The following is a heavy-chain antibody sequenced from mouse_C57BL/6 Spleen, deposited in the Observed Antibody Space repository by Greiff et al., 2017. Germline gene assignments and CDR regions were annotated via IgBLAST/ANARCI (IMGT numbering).Heavy chain of an antibody. Sequence: QVQLQQSGAELAKPGASVKLSCKASGYTFTSYWMHWVKQRPGQGLEWIGYINPCGGYTNYNQKFKDKATLTADKSSSTAYMQLSSLPYEDSAVXYCAAQATSWFAYWGQGTLVTVSA. J-gene: IGHJ3*01. CDR1: GYTFTSYW. D-gene: IGHD3-2*02. CDR3: AAQATSWFAY. CDR2: INPCGGYT. V-gene: IGHV1-7*01.